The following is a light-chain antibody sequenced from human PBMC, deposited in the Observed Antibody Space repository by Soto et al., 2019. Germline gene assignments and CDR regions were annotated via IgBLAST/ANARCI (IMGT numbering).Light chain of an antibody. CDR1: QSVGTF. CDR2: DAS. V-gene: IGKV3-11*01. CDR3: EQRSNWHPALT. Sequence: EIVFTQSPATLSLSPGERATLSCRASQSVGTFLAWYQHKPGQAPRLLIYDASNSATGVPARFTGSGSGPDFTFNISTLAPEDFAVYYCEQRSNWHPALTFGGGTKVEIK. J-gene: IGKJ4*01.